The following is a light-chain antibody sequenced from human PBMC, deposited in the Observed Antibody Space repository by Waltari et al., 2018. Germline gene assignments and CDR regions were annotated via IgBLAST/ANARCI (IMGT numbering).Light chain of an antibody. CDR2: EVT. J-gene: IGLJ2*01. CDR1: SSDVGGYNL. CDR3: CSFAGSTTVI. V-gene: IGLV2-23*02. Sequence: QSALTQPASVSGSPGQSITISCTGTSSDVGGYNLVSWYQQHPGEVPKLMIYEVTKRPSGISNRFPASKSGNTASLTISGLQAEDEADYYCCSFAGSTTVIFGGGTRLTVL.